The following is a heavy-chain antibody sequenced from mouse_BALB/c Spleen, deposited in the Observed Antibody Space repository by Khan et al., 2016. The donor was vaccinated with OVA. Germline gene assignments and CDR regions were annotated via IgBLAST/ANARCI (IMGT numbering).Heavy chain of an antibody. CDR3: TRRAYYDDREGFAY. CDR1: GFTFSTYG. D-gene: IGHD1-1*01. CDR2: VSTGGSYT. J-gene: IGHJ3*01. V-gene: IGHV5-6*01. Sequence: EVELVESGGDLVKPGGSLKLSCAASGFTFSTYGMSWVRQAPDKRLEWVATVSTGGSYTYYPDSVKGRFTISRDNAKNTLYLQMSGLRSEDTAMFYCTRRAYYDDREGFAYWGQGTLVTVSA.